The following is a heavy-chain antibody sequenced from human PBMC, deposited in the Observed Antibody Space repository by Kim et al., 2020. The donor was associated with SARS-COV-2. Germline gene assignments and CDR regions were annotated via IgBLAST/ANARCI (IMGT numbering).Heavy chain of an antibody. Sequence: TEYAGSVKDRFTITRDDSLSSMYLQMTSLNTEETAVYYCSRRPVAASHFDCWGQVSLVTVSS. V-gene: IGHV3-72*01. CDR2: T. J-gene: IGHJ4*02. CDR3: SRRPVAASHFDC. D-gene: IGHD2-15*01.